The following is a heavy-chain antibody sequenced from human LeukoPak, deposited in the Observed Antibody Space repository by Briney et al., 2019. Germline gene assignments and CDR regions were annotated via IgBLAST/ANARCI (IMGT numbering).Heavy chain of an antibody. J-gene: IGHJ4*02. D-gene: IGHD2-2*01. CDR2: IYSGGST. V-gene: IGHV3-66*02. CDR1: GFTVGSNY. CDR3: ASTGFVVVPAAPENYFDY. Sequence: GGSLRLSCAASGFTVGSNYMSWVRQAPGKGLEWVSVIYSGGSTYYADSVKGRFAISRDNSKNTLYLQMNSLRAEDTAVYYCASTGFVVVPAAPENYFDYWGQGTLVTVSS.